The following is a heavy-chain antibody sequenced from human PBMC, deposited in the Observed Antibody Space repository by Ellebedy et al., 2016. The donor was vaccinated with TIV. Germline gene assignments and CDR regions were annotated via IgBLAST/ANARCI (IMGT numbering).Heavy chain of an antibody. CDR1: GFTFSNYA. V-gene: IGHV3-23*01. CDR3: AKEGDFWSAYYSFNY. Sequence: GESLKISCAASGFTFSNYAMSWVRQAPGKGLEWVSGISGSGDSTYYADSVKGRFTISRDISKNTLYLQMHSLRAEDTAVYYCAKEGDFWSAYYSFNYWGQGTLVTVSS. J-gene: IGHJ4*02. CDR2: ISGSGDST. D-gene: IGHD3-3*01.